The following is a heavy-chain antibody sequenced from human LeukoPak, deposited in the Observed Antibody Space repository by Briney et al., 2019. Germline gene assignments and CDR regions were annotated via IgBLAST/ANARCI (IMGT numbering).Heavy chain of an antibody. D-gene: IGHD6-19*01. Sequence: GASLRLSCAASGFSFSSYAMSWVRQAPGKGLEWVSAISGSGGSTYYADPVKGRFTISRDNSKNTLYLQMNSLRAEDTAVYYCARDLTDSSGWYRFDYWGQGTLVTVSS. J-gene: IGHJ4*02. CDR1: GFSFSSYA. CDR3: ARDLTDSSGWYRFDY. V-gene: IGHV3-23*01. CDR2: ISGSGGST.